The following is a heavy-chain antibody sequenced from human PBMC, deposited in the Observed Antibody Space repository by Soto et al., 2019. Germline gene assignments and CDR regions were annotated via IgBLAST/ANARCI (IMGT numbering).Heavy chain of an antibody. Sequence: GESLKISCMASGDRITRYFISWVRQLPGKGLEWRGRIAPSDSYTNYSPSFQGHVTISADKSISTAYLQWSSLKASDTAMYYCARRLADSGYDQGNGMDVWCQGTTVTVS. CDR1: GDRITRYF. V-gene: IGHV5-10-1*01. CDR2: IAPSDSYT. CDR3: ARRLADSGYDQGNGMDV. J-gene: IGHJ6*02. D-gene: IGHD5-12*01.